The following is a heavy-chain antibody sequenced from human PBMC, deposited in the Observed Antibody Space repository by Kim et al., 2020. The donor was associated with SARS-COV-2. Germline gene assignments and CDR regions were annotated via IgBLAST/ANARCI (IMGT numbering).Heavy chain of an antibody. D-gene: IGHD2-2*01. CDR3: ARYKYASRHSGMDV. J-gene: IGHJ6*02. Sequence: YADSVKCQFPISRDNAKSSLYLHMNRLRGEDTALYYCARYKYASRHSGMDVWGQGTTVTVSS. V-gene: IGHV3-11*06.